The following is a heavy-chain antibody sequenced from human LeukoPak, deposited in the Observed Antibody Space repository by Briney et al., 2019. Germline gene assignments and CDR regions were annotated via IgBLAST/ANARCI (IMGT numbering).Heavy chain of an antibody. CDR1: GYSFTSYW. Sequence: GESLKISCKGSGYSFTSYWIGWVRPLPGKGLEWMGIIYPGDSDTRYSPSFQGQVTISADKSISTAYLQWSSLKASDTAMYYCAREYYYDSSGYYYVYFDYWGQGTLVTVSS. CDR2: IYPGDSDT. J-gene: IGHJ4*02. V-gene: IGHV5-51*01. CDR3: AREYYYDSSGYYYVYFDY. D-gene: IGHD3-22*01.